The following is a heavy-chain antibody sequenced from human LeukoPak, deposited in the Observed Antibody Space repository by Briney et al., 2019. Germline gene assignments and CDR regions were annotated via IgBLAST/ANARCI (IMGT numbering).Heavy chain of an antibody. CDR2: INHSGST. CDR1: GGSFSGYY. Sequence: PSETLSLTCAVYGGSFSGYYWSWIRQPPGKGLEWIGEINHSGSTNYNPSLKSQVTMSVDTSKNQFSLKLSSVTAADTAVYYCARDVVAAVGSFDYWGQGTLVTVSS. D-gene: IGHD6-13*01. V-gene: IGHV4-34*01. CDR3: ARDVVAAVGSFDY. J-gene: IGHJ4*02.